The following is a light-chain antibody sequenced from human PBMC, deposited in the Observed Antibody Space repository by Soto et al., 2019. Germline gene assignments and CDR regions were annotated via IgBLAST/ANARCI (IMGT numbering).Light chain of an antibody. V-gene: IGKV3-11*01. CDR2: ELF. J-gene: IGKJ1*01. CDR1: QSVGNN. CDR3: LQCCVWPWT. Sequence: SVWTQCPATLCLSLGERATLSGLSIQSVGNNLAWYQEKSGQAPRLLIYELFNRVTVIPARFSCSGYGTDFTLTISSLEPEDFAVYYCLQCCVWPWTCGQGTKVEVK.